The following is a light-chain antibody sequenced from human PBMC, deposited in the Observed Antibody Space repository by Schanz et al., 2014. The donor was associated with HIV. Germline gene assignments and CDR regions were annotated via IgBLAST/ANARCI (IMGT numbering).Light chain of an antibody. J-gene: IGLJ3*02. V-gene: IGLV2-23*01. CDR2: EDY. CDR1: SSNIGTYDL. Sequence: QSALTQPASASGSPGQSITISCTGTSSNIGTYDLVSWYQQHPGKAPKVIIYEDYKRPSGVSNRFSGSKSGNTASLTISGLRAEDEADYHCCSYAGNTTWVFGGGTKLTVL. CDR3: CSYAGNTTWV.